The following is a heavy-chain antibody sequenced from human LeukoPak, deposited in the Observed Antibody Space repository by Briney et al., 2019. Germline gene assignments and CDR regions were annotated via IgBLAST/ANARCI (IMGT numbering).Heavy chain of an antibody. Sequence: PGGSLRLSCAISGFTFSNDWMSWVRQAQGKGLEWVANINKDGSKKNYVDSLKGRFTISRDNSKNSLFLQMNSLRAEDTAIYYCARDTSPSSSSSYFDAFDMWGQGTMVTVSS. V-gene: IGHV3-7*01. CDR3: ARDTSPSSSSSYFDAFDM. D-gene: IGHD6-19*01. CDR1: GFTFSNDW. CDR2: INKDGSKK. J-gene: IGHJ3*02.